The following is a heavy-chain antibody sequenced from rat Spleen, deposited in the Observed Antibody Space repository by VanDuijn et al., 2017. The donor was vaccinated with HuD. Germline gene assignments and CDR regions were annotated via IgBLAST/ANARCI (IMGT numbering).Heavy chain of an antibody. Sequence: EVQLVESGGGLVQPGRSLKLSCVASGFTFNNYWMSWIRQAPGKGLEWVASITNTGGSIYYLDSVQGRFTISRDNAKNTLYLQMNSLRSEDTATYYCSPLPGRNLYSWGQGVMVTVSS. CDR1: GFTFNNYW. V-gene: IGHV5-31*01. CDR2: ITNTGGSI. D-gene: IGHD1-4*01. J-gene: IGHJ2*01. CDR3: SPLPGRNLYS.